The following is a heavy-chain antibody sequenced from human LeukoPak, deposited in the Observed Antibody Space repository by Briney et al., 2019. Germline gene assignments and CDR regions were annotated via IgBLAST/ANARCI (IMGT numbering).Heavy chain of an antibody. D-gene: IGHD1-26*01. CDR2: ISGSGGST. CDR1: GFTFSSYA. J-gene: IGHJ4*02. CDR3: ARSVGATMRKNLYFDY. V-gene: IGHV3-23*01. Sequence: PGGSLRLSCAASGFTFSSYAMSWVRQAPGKGLEWVSAISGSGGSTYYADSVKGRFTISRDNSKNTLDLQMNSLRAEDTAVYYCARSVGATMRKNLYFDYWGQGMMVTVSS.